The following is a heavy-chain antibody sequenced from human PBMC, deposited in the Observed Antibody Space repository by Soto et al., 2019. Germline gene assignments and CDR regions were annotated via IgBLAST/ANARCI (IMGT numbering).Heavy chain of an antibody. CDR1: GGSISSTSYY. V-gene: IGHV4-39*01. CDR3: VSAPPAPALFRFDY. CDR2: IFYSGST. Sequence: SETLSLTCTVSGGSISSTSYYWGWVRQPPGKGLEWIGGIFYSGSTYYNPSLKSRVTISVDTSKNQFSLRLSSLTAEDTAVYYCVSAPPAPALFRFDYWGQGTLVTVSS. J-gene: IGHJ4*02. D-gene: IGHD2-2*01.